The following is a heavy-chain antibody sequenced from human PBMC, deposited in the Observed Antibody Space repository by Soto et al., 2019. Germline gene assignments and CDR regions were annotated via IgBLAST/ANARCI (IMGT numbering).Heavy chain of an antibody. Sequence: PGGSLRLSCXASGFIFSNYGMHWVRQAPGKGLEWVAVIWFDGSNGYYVESVKGRFTISRDNSRNTLYLQMNSLRVEDTAVYFCASDPDAFFGKLDVWGQGTTVTVSS. CDR3: ASDPDAFFGKLDV. CDR2: IWFDGSNG. CDR1: GFIFSNYG. V-gene: IGHV3-33*01. D-gene: IGHD3-10*01. J-gene: IGHJ6*02.